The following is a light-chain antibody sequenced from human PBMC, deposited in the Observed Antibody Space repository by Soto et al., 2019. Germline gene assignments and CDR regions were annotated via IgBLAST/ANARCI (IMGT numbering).Light chain of an antibody. J-gene: IGKJ4*01. CDR2: DAS. CDR1: QNVYNN. Sequence: EILFTQSPATLSKSPGEGATLSCKASQNVYNNLAWYQQRPGQPPRLLIYDASTRATGISARFSGSGYGTEFTLTISSLQSEDFAVYFCQQCRNWPLTFGGGTKVDIK. V-gene: IGKV3-15*01. CDR3: QQCRNWPLT.